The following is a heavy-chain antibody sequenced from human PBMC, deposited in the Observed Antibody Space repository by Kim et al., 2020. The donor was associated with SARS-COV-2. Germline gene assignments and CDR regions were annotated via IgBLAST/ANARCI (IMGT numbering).Heavy chain of an antibody. CDR1: EFTFSTFP. V-gene: IGHV3-23*01. CDR3: VKYLELPLLNAF. J-gene: IGHJ3*01. D-gene: IGHD3-3*01. CDR2: ISTGGYSI. Sequence: GGSLRLSCAASEFTFSTFPMSWVRQAPGKRPEWVSAISTGGYSIYSADSVSGRFTISKNNYENTQYLQMHHMGAEATALYYCVKYLELPLLNAF.